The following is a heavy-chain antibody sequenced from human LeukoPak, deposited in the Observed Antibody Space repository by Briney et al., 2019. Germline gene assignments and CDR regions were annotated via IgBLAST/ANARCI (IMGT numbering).Heavy chain of an antibody. CDR3: AKDRRIVVVTAIVPFDY. V-gene: IGHV3-30*18. Sequence: SGGSLRLSCAASGFTFSSYGMHWVRQAPGKGLEWVAVISYDGSNKYYADSVKGRFTISRDNSKNTLYLQMNSLRAEDTAVYYCAKDRRIVVVTAIVPFDYWGQGTLVTVSS. CDR1: GFTFSSYG. D-gene: IGHD2-21*02. CDR2: ISYDGSNK. J-gene: IGHJ4*02.